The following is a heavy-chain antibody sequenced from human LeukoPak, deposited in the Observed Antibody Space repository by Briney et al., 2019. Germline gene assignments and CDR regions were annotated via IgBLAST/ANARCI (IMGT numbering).Heavy chain of an antibody. V-gene: IGHV3-30*02. D-gene: IGHD1-26*01. CDR1: GFTFSSYG. J-gene: IGHJ4*02. CDR2: IRYDGSNK. Sequence: PGGSLRLSCAASGFTFSSYGMHWVRQAPGKGLEWVAFIRYDGSNKYYADSVKGRFTISRDNSKNTLYLQMNSLRAEDTAVYYCAKDRSGSYSQGLDYWGQGTLVIVSS. CDR3: AKDRSGSYSQGLDY.